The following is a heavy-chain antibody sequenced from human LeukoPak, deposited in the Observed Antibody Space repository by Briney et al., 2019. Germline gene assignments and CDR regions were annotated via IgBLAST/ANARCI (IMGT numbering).Heavy chain of an antibody. CDR1: GGSISSYY. J-gene: IGHJ4*02. V-gene: IGHV4-4*07. D-gene: IGHD3-3*01. CDR3: ARDPSLFGGYFDY. CDR2: IYASGST. Sequence: PSETLSLTCTVSGGSISSYYWSWIRQPGGKGLEWIGRIYASGSTIYNPSRKSRVTMSVDTPKNLVSLTLSSVTAADTAVYYCARDPSLFGGYFDYWGQGTLVTVSS.